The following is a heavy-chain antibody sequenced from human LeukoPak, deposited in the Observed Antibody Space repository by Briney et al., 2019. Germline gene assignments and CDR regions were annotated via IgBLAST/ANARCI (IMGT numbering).Heavy chain of an antibody. CDR1: GFTFDDYT. Sequence: GGSLRLSCAASGFTFDDYTMHWVRQPPGKGLEWVSLINWDGDITEYADSVKGRFTISRDNAKNSLYLQMNSLRAEDTAVYYCARDKIVGATKLDYWGQGTLVTVSS. CDR2: INWDGDIT. J-gene: IGHJ4*02. CDR3: ARDKIVGATKLDY. V-gene: IGHV3-43*01. D-gene: IGHD1-26*01.